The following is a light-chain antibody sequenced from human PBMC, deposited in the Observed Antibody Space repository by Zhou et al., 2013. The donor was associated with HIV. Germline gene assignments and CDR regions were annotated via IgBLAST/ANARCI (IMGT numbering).Light chain of an antibody. Sequence: DIQMTQSPSSLSASVGDRVTITCRASQGIGYSLAWYQQKPGKVPKLLIYNAYTLLSGVPSRFSGMGSGTDFTLTISSLQPEDVATYYCQQYNLYPLTFGGGPRWRSN. CDR1: QGIGYS. CDR3: QQYNLYPLT. V-gene: IGKV1-27*01. J-gene: IGKJ4*01. CDR2: NAY.